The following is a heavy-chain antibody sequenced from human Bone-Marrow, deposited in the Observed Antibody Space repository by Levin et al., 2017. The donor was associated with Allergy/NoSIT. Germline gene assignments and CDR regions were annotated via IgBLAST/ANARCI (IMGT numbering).Heavy chain of an antibody. CDR3: ARGLVVVPAAISWFDP. J-gene: IGHJ5*02. D-gene: IGHD2-2*01. Sequence: PSETLSLTCAVYGGSFSGYYWSWIRQPPGKGLEWIGEINHSGSTNYNPSLKSRVTISVDTSKNQFSLKLSSVTAADTAVYYGARGLVVVPAAISWFDPWGQGTLVTVSS. CDR1: GGSFSGYY. CDR2: INHSGST. V-gene: IGHV4-34*01.